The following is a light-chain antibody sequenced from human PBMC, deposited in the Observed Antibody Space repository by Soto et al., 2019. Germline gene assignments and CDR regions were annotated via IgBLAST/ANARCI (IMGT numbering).Light chain of an antibody. CDR1: QSINNY. V-gene: IGKV1-39*01. Sequence: DIQMTQSPSSLYASIGDRVTITCRASQSINNYLNWYQQKPGKAPQFLINAASNLQSGVHSRFSGSGSGTDFTLNISSLQTEDFATYYCQQSHSPPYTLGQGTNLEIK. CDR2: AAS. CDR3: QQSHSPPYT. J-gene: IGKJ2*01.